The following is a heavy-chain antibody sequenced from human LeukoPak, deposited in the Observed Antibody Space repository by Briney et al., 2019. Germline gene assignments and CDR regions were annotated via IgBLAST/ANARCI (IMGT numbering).Heavy chain of an antibody. CDR1: GYTFIDYY. CDR3: AGDLPSTSNWELDY. Sequence: VASVKVSCKASGYTFIDYYIHWVRRAPGQGLEWMGRINPNSGGTDYAQNFQGRVTMTRDTSISTAYMELSRLRSDDTAVYYCAGDLPSTSNWELDYWGQGTLVTVSS. V-gene: IGHV1-2*06. D-gene: IGHD7-27*01. J-gene: IGHJ4*02. CDR2: INPNSGGT.